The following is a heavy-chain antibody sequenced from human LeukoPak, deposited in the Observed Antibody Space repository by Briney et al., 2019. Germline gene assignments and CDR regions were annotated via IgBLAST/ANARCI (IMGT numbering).Heavy chain of an antibody. J-gene: IGHJ4*02. CDR1: GFTFSSYA. Sequence: GGSLRLSCAASGFTFSSYAMSWVRQAPGKGLEWVSAISGSGGSTYYADSVKGRFTISRDNSKNTLYLQINSLRAEDTAVYYCAKDTRMTTVTTHYFDYWGQGTLVTVSS. CDR2: ISGSGGST. V-gene: IGHV3-23*01. D-gene: IGHD4-17*01. CDR3: AKDTRMTTVTTHYFDY.